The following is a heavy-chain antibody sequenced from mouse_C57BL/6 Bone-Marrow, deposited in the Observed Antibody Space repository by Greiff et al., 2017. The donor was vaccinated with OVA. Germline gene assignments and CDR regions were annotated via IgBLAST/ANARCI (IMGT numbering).Heavy chain of an antibody. Sequence: EVKLVESGGGLVKPGGSLKLSCAASGFTFRSYAMSWVRQTPEKRLEWVATISDGGSYTYYPDNVKGVFTISRDNAENNVYMQMSQLMSEDSAMYYCAMDNVRLWYSAMDYWGQGTSVTVSS. V-gene: IGHV5-4*03. J-gene: IGHJ4*01. CDR2: ISDGGSYT. CDR1: GFTFRSYA. D-gene: IGHD1-1*02. CDR3: AMDNVRLWYSAMDY.